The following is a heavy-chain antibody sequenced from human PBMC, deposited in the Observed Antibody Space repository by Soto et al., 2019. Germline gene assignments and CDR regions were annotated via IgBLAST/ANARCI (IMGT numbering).Heavy chain of an antibody. CDR1: GGTFSSNA. CDR2: IIPIFGTA. CDR3: ASGVPDTVVLKYFYAMDV. Sequence: QVQLVQSGAEVKKPGSSVKVSCKASGGTFSSNAISWVRQAPGQGLEWMGGIIPIFGTANYAQKFQGRVTITAHESTSTAYMELSSLRSEDTAVYYCASGVPDTVVLKYFYAMDVWGQGTTVTVSS. V-gene: IGHV1-69*12. J-gene: IGHJ6*02. D-gene: IGHD2-2*02.